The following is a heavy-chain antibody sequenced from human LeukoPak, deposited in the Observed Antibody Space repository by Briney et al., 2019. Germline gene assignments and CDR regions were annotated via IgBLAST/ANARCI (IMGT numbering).Heavy chain of an antibody. CDR3: ASGRGLYSFYAFNI. CDR2: ISYSGST. V-gene: IGHV4-59*01. Sequence: SETLSLTCTVSGGSISSYYWSWIRQPPGKGLEWIGCISYSGSTNYNPSLKSRVTISVDTSKNRFSLNLSSVTAADTAVYYCASGRGLYSFYAFNIWGQGTMVTVSS. D-gene: IGHD5-18*01. J-gene: IGHJ3*02. CDR1: GGSISSYY.